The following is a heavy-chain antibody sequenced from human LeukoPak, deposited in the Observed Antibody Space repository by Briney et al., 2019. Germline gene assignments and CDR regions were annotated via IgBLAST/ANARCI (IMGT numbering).Heavy chain of an antibody. V-gene: IGHV4-39*01. CDR1: GGSISSSSYY. CDR2: IYYSGST. CDR3: ARHYGSGSYYKAPFDY. J-gene: IGHJ4*02. Sequence: SETLSLTCTVSGGSISSSSYYWGWFRQPPGKGLEWIGSIYYSGSTYYNPSLKSRVTISVDTSKNQFSLKLSSVTAADTAVYYCARHYGSGSYYKAPFDYWGQGTLVTVSS. D-gene: IGHD3-10*01.